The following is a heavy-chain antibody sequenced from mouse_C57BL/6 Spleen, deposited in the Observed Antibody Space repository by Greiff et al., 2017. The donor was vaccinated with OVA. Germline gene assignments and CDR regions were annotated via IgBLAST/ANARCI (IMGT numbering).Heavy chain of an antibody. V-gene: IGHV1-15*01. CDR1: GYTFTDYE. CDR3: TRWMVTTVRRYFDV. Sequence: QVQLQQSGAELVRPGASVTLSCKASGYTFTDYEMHWVKQTPVHGLEWIGAIDPETGGTAYHQKFKGKAILTADKSSSTAYMELRSLTSEDSAVYYCTRWMVTTVRRYFDVWGTGTTVTVSS. CDR2: IDPETGGT. D-gene: IGHD2-3*01. J-gene: IGHJ1*03.